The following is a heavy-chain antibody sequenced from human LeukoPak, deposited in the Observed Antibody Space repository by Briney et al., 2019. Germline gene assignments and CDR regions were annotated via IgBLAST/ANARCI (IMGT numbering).Heavy chain of an antibody. Sequence: ESLKISCKGSGYSFTSYWIGWVRQMPGKGLEWMGIIYPGDSDTRYSPSFQGQVTISADKSISTAYLQWSSLKASDTAMYYCARSLTMIRGVIGNWFDPWGQGTLVTASS. CDR3: ARSLTMIRGVIGNWFDP. D-gene: IGHD3-10*01. V-gene: IGHV5-51*01. J-gene: IGHJ5*02. CDR1: GYSFTSYW. CDR2: IYPGDSDT.